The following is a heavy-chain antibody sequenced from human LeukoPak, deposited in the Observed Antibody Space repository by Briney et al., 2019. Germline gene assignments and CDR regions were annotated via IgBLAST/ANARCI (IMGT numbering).Heavy chain of an antibody. CDR1: GSSISSYY. V-gene: IGHV4-59*08. CDR3: ALQTYSVAAFDY. D-gene: IGHD6-19*01. Sequence: KPSETLSLTSIVSGSSISSYYWSCLRQPPGKGLEWIEYIYYSGSTNYNPSLKSRVTISVDTSKNQFSLQLSSVTAADTAVYYCALQTYSVAAFDYWGQGTLATVSS. J-gene: IGHJ4*02. CDR2: IYYSGST.